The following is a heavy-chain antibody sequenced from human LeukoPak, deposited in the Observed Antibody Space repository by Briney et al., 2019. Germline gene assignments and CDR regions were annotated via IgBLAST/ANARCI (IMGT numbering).Heavy chain of an antibody. CDR1: GFTFSSYA. D-gene: IGHD2-2*01. V-gene: IGHV3-30-3*01. CDR3: ARARDCSSTSCYSDY. J-gene: IGHJ4*02. CDR2: ISYDGTNK. Sequence: PGKSLRLSCAVSGFTFSSYAMHWVRQAPGKGLEWVAVISYDGTNKHHGDSVKGRFTISRDNSKNTLHLQMNSLRAEDTAVYYCARARDCSSTSCYSDYWGQGTLVTVSS.